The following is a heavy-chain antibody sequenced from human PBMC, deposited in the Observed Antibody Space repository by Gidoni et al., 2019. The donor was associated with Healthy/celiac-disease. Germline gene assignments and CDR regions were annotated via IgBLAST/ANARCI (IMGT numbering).Heavy chain of an antibody. D-gene: IGHD2-21*01. J-gene: IGHJ4*02. CDR3: ARDRVGAVVRFAILGALDY. V-gene: IGHV1-69*01. CDR1: GGTFSSYA. CDR2: IIPIFGTA. Sequence: QVQLVQSGAEVKKPGSSVKVSCKASGGTFSSYAISWVRQAPGQGLEWMGGIIPIFGTANYAQKFQGRVTITADESTSTAYMELSSLRSEDTAVYYCARDRVGAVVRFAILGALDYWGQGTLVTVSS.